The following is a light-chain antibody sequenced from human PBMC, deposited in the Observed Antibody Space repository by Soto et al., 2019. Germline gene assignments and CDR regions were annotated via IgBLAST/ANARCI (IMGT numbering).Light chain of an antibody. V-gene: IGKV3-20*01. CDR3: QQNGGAPGA. CDR1: QSVSSNY. J-gene: IGKJ1*01. CDR2: GAS. Sequence: EIVLTQSPCTLSFSPGERATLSCRASQSVSSNYLAWYQQKSGQAPRLLIYGASSRATGIPDRFSGSGSGTDFILTTGRLEPEDFAVYDCQQNGGAPGALGKGTKGDIK.